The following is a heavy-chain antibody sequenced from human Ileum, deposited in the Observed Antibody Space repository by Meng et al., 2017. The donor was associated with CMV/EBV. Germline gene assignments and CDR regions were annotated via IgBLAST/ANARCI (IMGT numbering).Heavy chain of an antibody. D-gene: IGHD3-3*01. J-gene: IGHJ4*02. CDR1: GGSISSSSYY. CDR3: ARHGITIFGRFAY. V-gene: IGHV4-39*01. CDR2: IYYSGST. Sequence: GSLRLSCTVSGGSISSSSYYWGWIRQPPGKGLEWIASIYYSGSTYYNPSLESRVTIPVDTSKNQFSLQLSSMTAADTAVYYCARHGITIFGRFAYWGQGTLVTVSS.